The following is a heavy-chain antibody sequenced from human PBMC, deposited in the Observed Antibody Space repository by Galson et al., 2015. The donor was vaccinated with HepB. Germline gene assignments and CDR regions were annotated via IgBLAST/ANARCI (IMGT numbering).Heavy chain of an antibody. CDR2: VSGSGGST. CDR1: GFTFSSYA. V-gene: IGHV3-23*01. CDR3: AKKGLDYCSGGSCSGEAFDI. J-gene: IGHJ3*02. D-gene: IGHD2-15*01. Sequence: SLRLSCAASGFTFSSYAMSWVRQAPGKGLEWVASVSGSGGSTYYADSVKGRFTISRDNSKNTLYLQMNSLRAEDTAVYYCAKKGLDYCSGGSCSGEAFDIWVQVTMVTISS.